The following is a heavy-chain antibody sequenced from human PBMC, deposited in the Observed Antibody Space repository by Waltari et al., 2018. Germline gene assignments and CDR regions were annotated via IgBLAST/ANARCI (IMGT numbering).Heavy chain of an antibody. CDR3: AKSNSGWSPGDS. J-gene: IGHJ4*02. V-gene: IGHV3-23*01. CDR2: ISGTGYTT. D-gene: IGHD6-19*01. Sequence: EVQLLESGGGLVQPGGSLRLSCAASGFSFSTHAMSWVRQAPGKGLEGVPAISGTGYTTHYADSVKGRFTISRDNAKGTLYLQMSSLRADDTALYFCAKSNSGWSPGDSWGQGTLVTVSS. CDR1: GFSFSTHA.